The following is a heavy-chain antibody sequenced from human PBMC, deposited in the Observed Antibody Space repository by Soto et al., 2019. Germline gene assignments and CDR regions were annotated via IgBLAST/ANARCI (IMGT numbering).Heavy chain of an antibody. CDR1: GFTFDDYA. Sequence: EVQLAESGGALVQPGRSLRLSCVASGFTFDDYAIHWVRQTPGKGLEWVSGLTWNGEVIGYADSVKGRFTIFRDNAKNSLYLEMNSLRPEDTALYYCVKDSESSGYLTHLDYWGQGTLVTVSS. V-gene: IGHV3-9*01. CDR2: LTWNGEVI. CDR3: VKDSESSGYLTHLDY. J-gene: IGHJ4*02. D-gene: IGHD3-22*01.